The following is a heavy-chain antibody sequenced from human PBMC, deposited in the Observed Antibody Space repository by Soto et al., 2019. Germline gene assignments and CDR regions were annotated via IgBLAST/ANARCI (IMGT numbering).Heavy chain of an antibody. CDR3: ERSYDSSGYYRYYYYGMDV. Sequence: GGSLRLSCAASGFTFSSYEMNWVRQAPGKGLEWVSYISSSGSTIYYADSVKGRFTISRDNAKNSLYLQMNSLRAEDTAVYYCERSYDSSGYYRYYYYGMDVWGQGTTVTVSS. CDR1: GFTFSSYE. CDR2: ISSSGSTI. J-gene: IGHJ6*02. V-gene: IGHV3-48*03. D-gene: IGHD3-22*01.